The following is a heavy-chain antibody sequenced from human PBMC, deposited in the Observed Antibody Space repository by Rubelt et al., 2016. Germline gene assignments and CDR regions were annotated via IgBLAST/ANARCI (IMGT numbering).Heavy chain of an antibody. CDR3: ARDLGNGYQNPHGMDV. CDR2: IYYSGST. V-gene: IGHV4-61*01. D-gene: IGHD5-18*01. CDR1: GGSIGSTSYY. J-gene: IGHJ6*02. Sequence: QVQLQESGPGLVKPSETLSLTCTVSGGSIGSTSYYWGWIRQPPGKGLEWIGYIYYSGSTNYNPSLKSRVSISVDTSTTQFSRGLRSVTAADTAVYFCARDLGNGYQNPHGMDVWGQGTTVTVSS.